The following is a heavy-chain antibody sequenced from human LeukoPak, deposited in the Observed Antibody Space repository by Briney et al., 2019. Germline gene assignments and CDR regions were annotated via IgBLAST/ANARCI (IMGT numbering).Heavy chain of an antibody. V-gene: IGHV3-9*01. CDR2: ISWNSGSI. D-gene: IGHD4-23*01. J-gene: IGHJ4*02. Sequence: GGSLRLSCAASGFTFDDYAMHWVRQAPGKGLEWVSGISWNSGSIGYADSVKGRFTISRDNAKNSLYLQMNSLRAEDTAVYYCAKNTVVTRFDYWGQGTLVTVSS. CDR3: AKNTVVTRFDY. CDR1: GFTFDDYA.